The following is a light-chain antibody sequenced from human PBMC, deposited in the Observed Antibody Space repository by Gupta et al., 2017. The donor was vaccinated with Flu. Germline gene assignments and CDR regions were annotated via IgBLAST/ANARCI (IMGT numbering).Light chain of an antibody. Sequence: AIQLTQSPLSLSASVGDKVTLTCRASQGISGAVAWFQQNPGKPPKLLIYDVSILYRGVPSRFSGSGSGTDFTLTSSSLQPEDFGTYYCKQVHIFGHGTKVDMK. CDR3: KQVHI. CDR2: DVS. J-gene: IGKJ3*01. CDR1: QGISGA. V-gene: IGKV1-13*02.